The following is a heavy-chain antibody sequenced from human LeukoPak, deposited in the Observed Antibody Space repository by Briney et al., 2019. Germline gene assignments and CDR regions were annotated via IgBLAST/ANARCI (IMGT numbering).Heavy chain of an antibody. J-gene: IGHJ4*02. CDR3: AKGGLDSYGYILVGRGYYFDY. CDR2: INPSGGST. Sequence: GASVKVSCKASGYTFTSYYMHWVRQAPGQGLEWMGIINPSGGSTSYAQKFQGRVTMTRDTSTSTVYMELSSLRSEDTAVYYCAKGGLDSYGYILVGRGYYFDYWGQGTLVTVSS. CDR1: GYTFTSYY. D-gene: IGHD5-18*01. V-gene: IGHV1-46*01.